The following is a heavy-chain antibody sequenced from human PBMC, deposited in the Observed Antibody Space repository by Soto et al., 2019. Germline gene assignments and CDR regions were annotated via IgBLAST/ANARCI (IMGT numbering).Heavy chain of an antibody. CDR1: GYTFTSYG. V-gene: IGHV1-18*01. Sequence: QVHLVQSGAEVKKPGASVKVSCKGSGYTFTSYGITWVRQAPGQGLEWMGWISAHNGNTDYAQKLQGRVTVTRDTSTSTAYMEWRSLRSDDTAVYYCARGRYGDYWGQRALVTVSS. CDR2: ISAHNGNT. J-gene: IGHJ4*02. D-gene: IGHD1-1*01. CDR3: ARGRYGDY.